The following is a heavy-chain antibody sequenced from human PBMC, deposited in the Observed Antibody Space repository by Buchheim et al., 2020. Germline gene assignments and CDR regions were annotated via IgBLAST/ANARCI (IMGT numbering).Heavy chain of an antibody. J-gene: IGHJ6*02. CDR2: IKSDGSII. V-gene: IGHV3-74*01. CDR1: GFTFSNYW. CDR3: ARVGGGIRVVMSRYGMDV. Sequence: EVQLVESGGGLVQPGGSLRLSCAASGFTFSNYWMHWVRQAPGKGLVWVSRIKSDGSIISYADSVKGRFTISRDNAKNTLSLEMNSLRVEDTAVYYCARVGGGIRVVMSRYGMDVLGPGTT. D-gene: IGHD3-3*01.